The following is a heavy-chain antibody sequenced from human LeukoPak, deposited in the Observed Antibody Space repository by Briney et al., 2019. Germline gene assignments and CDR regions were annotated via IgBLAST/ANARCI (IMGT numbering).Heavy chain of an antibody. CDR3: ATGDYSSSWYYYYYGMDV. D-gene: IGHD6-13*01. CDR1: GYTLTELS. Sequence: ASVKVSCKVSGYTLTELSMHWVRQAPGKGLEWMGGFDPEDGETIYAQKFQGRVTMTEDTSTDTACMELSSLRSEDTAVYYCATGDYSSSWYYYYYGMDVWGQGTTVTVS. CDR2: FDPEDGET. J-gene: IGHJ6*02. V-gene: IGHV1-24*01.